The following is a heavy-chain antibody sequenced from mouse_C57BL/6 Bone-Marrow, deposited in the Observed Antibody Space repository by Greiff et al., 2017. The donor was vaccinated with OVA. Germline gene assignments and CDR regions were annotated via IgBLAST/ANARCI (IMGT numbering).Heavy chain of an antibody. D-gene: IGHD1-1*01. J-gene: IGHJ3*01. Sequence: EVNLVESGGGLVQSGRSLRLSCATSGFTFSDFYMEWVRQAPGKGLEWIAASRNKANDYTTEYSASVKGRFIVSRDTSQSILYLQMNALRAEDTAIYYCARDADYGSSYGFAYWGQGTLVTVSA. CDR1: GFTFSDFY. CDR3: ARDADYGSSYGFAY. V-gene: IGHV7-1*01. CDR2: SRNKANDYTT.